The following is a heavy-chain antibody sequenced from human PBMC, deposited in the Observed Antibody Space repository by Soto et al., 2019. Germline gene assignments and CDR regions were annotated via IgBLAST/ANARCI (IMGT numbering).Heavy chain of an antibody. CDR2: INAGNGNT. V-gene: IGHV1-3*01. D-gene: IGHD2-8*01. CDR3: AGGPGQSVYLPPFDP. J-gene: IGHJ5*02. CDR1: GYTFTSYA. Sequence: GASVKVSCKASGYTFTSYAMHWVRQAPGQRLEWMGWINAGNGNTKYSQKFQGRVTITRDTSASTAYMELSSLRSEDTAVYYCAGGPGQSVYLPPFDPWGQGTLVTVSS.